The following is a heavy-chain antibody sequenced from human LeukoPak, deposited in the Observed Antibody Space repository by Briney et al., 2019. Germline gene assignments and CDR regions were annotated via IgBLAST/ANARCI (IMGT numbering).Heavy chain of an antibody. CDR3: AKDPYAILNGYRYYFDY. J-gene: IGHJ4*02. CDR1: GFTFRSYA. V-gene: IGHV3-23*01. Sequence: PGGSLRLSCAASGFTFRSYAMSWVRQAPGKGLEWVSAISGSGGSTYYADSVKGRFTIPRDNSKNTLYLQMNSLRAEDTAVYYCAKDPYAILNGYRYYFDYWGQGTLVTVSS. D-gene: IGHD3-9*01. CDR2: ISGSGGST.